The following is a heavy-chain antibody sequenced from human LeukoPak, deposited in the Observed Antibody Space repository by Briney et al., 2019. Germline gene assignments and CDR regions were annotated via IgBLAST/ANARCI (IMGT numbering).Heavy chain of an antibody. Sequence: PSETLSPTCTVSGGSISSYYWSWIRQPAGKGLEWIGRIYTSGSTNYNPSLKSRVTMSVDTSKNQFSLKLSSVTAADTAVYYCARGFLGYCSSTSCPFDIWGQGTMVTVSS. CDR3: ARGFLGYCSSTSCPFDI. CDR1: GGSISSYY. V-gene: IGHV4-4*07. D-gene: IGHD2-2*01. J-gene: IGHJ3*02. CDR2: IYTSGST.